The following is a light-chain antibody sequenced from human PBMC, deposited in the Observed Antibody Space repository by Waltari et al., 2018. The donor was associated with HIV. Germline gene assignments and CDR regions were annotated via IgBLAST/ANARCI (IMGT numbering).Light chain of an antibody. J-gene: IGLJ2*01. V-gene: IGLV3-10*01. CDR2: KDS. Sequence: SYELTQPPSVLVSQGQTARITCPGDALPKRYSYWYQQKSGQAPVLVIYKDSKRPSGIPERFSGSSSGTMATLTISGAQVEDEADYYCYSTDSSGNHVVFGGGTKLTVL. CDR1: ALPKRY. CDR3: YSTDSSGNHVV.